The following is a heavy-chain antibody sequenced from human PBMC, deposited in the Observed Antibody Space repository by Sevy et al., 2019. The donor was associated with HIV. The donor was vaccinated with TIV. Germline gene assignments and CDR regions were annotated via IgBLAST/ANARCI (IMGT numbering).Heavy chain of an antibody. CDR3: AREGLLEWLFSFDY. D-gene: IGHD3-3*01. J-gene: IGHJ4*02. CDR1: GFPFNNYA. CDR2: IRFDGSEK. V-gene: IGHV3-30*02. Sequence: GGSLRLSCEASGFPFNNYAMQWVCQAPGKGLEWVAFIRFDGSEKYYADSVKGRFTISRDNSKNTQYLQMNSLRAEDTAVYYCAREGLLEWLFSFDYWGQGTLVTVSS.